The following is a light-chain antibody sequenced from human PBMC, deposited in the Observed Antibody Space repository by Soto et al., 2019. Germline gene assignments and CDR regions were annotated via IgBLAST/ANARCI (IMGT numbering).Light chain of an antibody. Sequence: DIQMTQSPSTLSASVGDRVTITCRASQSISSWLAWYQQKPGKAPKLLIYKASSLESGDPSRFSGSGSGTEFTLTIRSLQPDDFATYYCQQYNSWYTFGQGTKLEIK. J-gene: IGKJ2*01. CDR1: QSISSW. CDR3: QQYNSWYT. V-gene: IGKV1-5*03. CDR2: KAS.